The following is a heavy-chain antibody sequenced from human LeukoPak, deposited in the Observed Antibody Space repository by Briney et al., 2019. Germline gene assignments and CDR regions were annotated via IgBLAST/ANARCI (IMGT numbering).Heavy chain of an antibody. V-gene: IGHV4-34*01. CDR2: ISHSGST. CDR1: GGSFSGYY. D-gene: IGHD2-15*01. J-gene: IGHJ6*02. CDR3: ARHGGGSAPDYYGMDV. Sequence: SETLSLTCAVYGGSFSGYYWSWIRQPPGKGLEWIGEISHSGSTNYNPSLKSRVTISVDTSKNQFSLKLSSVTAADTAVYYCARHGGGSAPDYYGMDVWGQGTTVTVSS.